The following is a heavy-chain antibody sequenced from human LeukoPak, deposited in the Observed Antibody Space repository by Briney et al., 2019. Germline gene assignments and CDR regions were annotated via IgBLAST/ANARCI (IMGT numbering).Heavy chain of an antibody. Sequence: PGGSLRLSCAASGCFFSSYGMNWGRQAPGKGVGWGSGISGGSISTYYADSVRGRFTISRDTSKNTLYLQMNSLRAEDTAKYYCAKILSPINAFDIWGQGTMVTVSS. V-gene: IGHV3-23*01. CDR3: AKILSPINAFDI. CDR1: GCFFSSYG. J-gene: IGHJ3*02. D-gene: IGHD5/OR15-5a*01. CDR2: ISGGSIST.